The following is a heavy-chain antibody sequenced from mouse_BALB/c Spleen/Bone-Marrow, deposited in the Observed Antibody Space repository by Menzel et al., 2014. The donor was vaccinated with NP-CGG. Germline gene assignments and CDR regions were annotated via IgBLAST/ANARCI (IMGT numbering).Heavy chain of an antibody. V-gene: IGHV2-6-1*01. Sequence: VKLVESGPGLVAPSQSLSITCTISGFSLTRYGVHWVRQPPGKGLEWLVVIWSDGSTTYNSALKSRLSITKDNSKSQVFLKMDGLQTDDTAMYYCARNGNFFAMDSWGQGTSVTVSS. CDR2: IWSDGST. CDR1: GFSLTRYG. D-gene: IGHD2-1*01. CDR3: ARNGNFFAMDS. J-gene: IGHJ4*01.